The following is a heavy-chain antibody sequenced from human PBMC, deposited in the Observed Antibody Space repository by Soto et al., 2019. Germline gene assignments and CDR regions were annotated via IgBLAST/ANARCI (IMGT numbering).Heavy chain of an antibody. CDR2: ISAYNGNT. CDR3: ARALGLMAAAGTYFDY. Sequence: ASVKVSCKASGYTFTSYGISWVRQAPGQGLEWMGWISAYNGNTNYAQKLQGRVTMTTDTTTSTAYMELRSLRSDDTAVYYCARALGLMAAAGTYFDYWGQGTLVTVSS. D-gene: IGHD6-13*01. CDR1: GYTFTSYG. V-gene: IGHV1-18*04. J-gene: IGHJ4*02.